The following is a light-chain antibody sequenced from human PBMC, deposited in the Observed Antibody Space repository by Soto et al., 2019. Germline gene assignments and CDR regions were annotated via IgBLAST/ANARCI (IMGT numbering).Light chain of an antibody. V-gene: IGLV1-40*01. J-gene: IGLJ1*01. Sequence: QPVLTQPPSVSGAPGQRVTISCTGSSSNIGATYDVQWYQQLPGTAPKLLIYGNSNRPSGVPDRFSGSKSGTSASLAITGLQADDEADYYCQSYDSSLSAHYVFGPGPKLTVL. CDR1: SSNIGATYD. CDR2: GNS. CDR3: QSYDSSLSAHYV.